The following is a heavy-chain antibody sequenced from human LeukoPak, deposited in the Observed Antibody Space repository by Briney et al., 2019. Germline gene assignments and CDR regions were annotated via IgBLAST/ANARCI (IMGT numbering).Heavy chain of an antibody. CDR2: VYSSGNT. V-gene: IGHV4-59*08. CDR1: GGSISGYC. Sequence: SETLSLTGTVSGGSISGYCCSWVRQPPGKEMEWIGYVYSSGNTNYNPSLKSRVTLSVDTSKNQFSLKLVSVTAADTAVYYCARHPPSSAGAYDIWGQGTMVTVSS. J-gene: IGHJ3*02. D-gene: IGHD3-10*01. CDR3: ARHPPSSAGAYDI.